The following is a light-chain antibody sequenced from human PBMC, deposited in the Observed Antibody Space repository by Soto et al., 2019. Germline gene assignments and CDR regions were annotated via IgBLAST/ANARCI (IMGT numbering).Light chain of an antibody. Sequence: QSALTQPASVSGSPGQSITISCTGTSSDVGGYNYVSWYQQYPGKAPKLMIYDVSHRPSGVSNRFSGSKSGNTASLTISGRQAEDEAEYYCSSYTSTTTIVVFGGGTKLTVL. CDR3: SSYTSTTTIVV. V-gene: IGLV2-14*01. CDR2: DVS. J-gene: IGLJ2*01. CDR1: SSDVGGYNY.